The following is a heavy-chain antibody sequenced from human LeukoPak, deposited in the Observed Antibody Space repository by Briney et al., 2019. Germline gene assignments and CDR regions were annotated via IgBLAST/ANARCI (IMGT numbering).Heavy chain of an antibody. V-gene: IGHV1-69*05. CDR3: ASRDPSYTKDY. Sequence: ASVKVSCKASGGTFSSYAISWVRQAPGQGLEWMGRIIPIFGTANYAQKFQGRVTITTDESTSTAYMELSSLRSEDTAVYYCASRDPSYTKDYWGQGTLVTVSS. D-gene: IGHD1-14*01. CDR1: GGTFSSYA. J-gene: IGHJ4*02. CDR2: IIPIFGTA.